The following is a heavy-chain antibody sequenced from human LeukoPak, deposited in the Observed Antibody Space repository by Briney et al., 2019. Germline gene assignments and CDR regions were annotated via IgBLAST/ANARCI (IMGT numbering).Heavy chain of an antibody. CDR3: ARKAQYNGHYPLDY. V-gene: IGHV3-23*01. J-gene: IGHJ4*02. CDR1: GFTFTSYS. D-gene: IGHD1-7*01. CDR2: TSDRGDYT. Sequence: GGSLRLSCAASGFTFTSYSMSWVRQAPGKGLEWVPGTSDRGDYTYYADSVKGRFTISRDSSKNTLFLQMNSLRAEDTALYFCARKAQYNGHYPLDYWGQGTLVTVSS.